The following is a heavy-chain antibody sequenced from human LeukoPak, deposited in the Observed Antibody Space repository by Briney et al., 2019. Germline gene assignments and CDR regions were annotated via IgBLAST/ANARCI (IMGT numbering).Heavy chain of an antibody. CDR1: GYTFTGYY. Sequence: ASVKVSCKASGYTFTGYYMHWVRQAPGKGLEWMGGFDPEDGETIYAQKFQGRVTMTEDTSTDTAYMELSSLRSEDTAVYYCATGAYCGGDCYSPRYWGQGTLVTVSS. D-gene: IGHD2-21*01. J-gene: IGHJ4*02. CDR3: ATGAYCGGDCYSPRY. V-gene: IGHV1-24*01. CDR2: FDPEDGET.